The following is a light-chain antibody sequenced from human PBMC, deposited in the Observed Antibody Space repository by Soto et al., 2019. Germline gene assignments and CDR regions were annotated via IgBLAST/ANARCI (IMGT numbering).Light chain of an antibody. J-gene: IGKJ2*01. CDR1: QSVTIS. V-gene: IGKV3-15*01. CDR3: QQYNDWPRT. Sequence: EIVMTQSPATLSVSPGERATLSCRASQSVTISLAWYQQKPGQAPTLLIYGASTMATGTPVRFSGSGSGTEFTLTISSLQSEDFAVYYCQQYNDWPRTFGQGTKLEIK. CDR2: GAS.